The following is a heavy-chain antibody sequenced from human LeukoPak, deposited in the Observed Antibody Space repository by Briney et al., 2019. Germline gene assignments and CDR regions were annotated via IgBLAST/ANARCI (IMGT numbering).Heavy chain of an antibody. D-gene: IGHD6-13*01. CDR1: GGSISSYY. CDR3: ARGPRQQLTHFDY. CDR2: IYYSGST. J-gene: IGHJ4*02. V-gene: IGHV4-59*12. Sequence: SETLSLTCTVSGGSISSYYWSWIRQPPGKGLEWIGYIYYSGSTNYNPSLKSRVTISVDTSKNQFSLKLSSVTAADTAVYYCARGPRQQLTHFDYWGQGTLVTVSS.